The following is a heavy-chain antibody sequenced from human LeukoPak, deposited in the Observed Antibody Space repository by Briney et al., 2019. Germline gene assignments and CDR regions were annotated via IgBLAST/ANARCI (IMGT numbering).Heavy chain of an antibody. V-gene: IGHV4-39*01. D-gene: IGHD4-23*01. CDR1: GGSISSSNYY. J-gene: IGHJ4*02. CDR3: ARLMAGYYGGGRQADY. Sequence: SETLSLTCTVSGGSISSSNYYWGWIRQPPGKGLEWIGSIYYSGNTYYNPSLKSRVTISVDRSKNQFSLKLSSVTAADTAVYCCARLMAGYYGGGRQADYWGQGTLVTVSS. CDR2: IYYSGNT.